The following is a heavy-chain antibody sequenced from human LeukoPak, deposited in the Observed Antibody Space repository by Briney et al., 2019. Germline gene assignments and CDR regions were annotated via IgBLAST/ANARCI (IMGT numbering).Heavy chain of an antibody. CDR2: IYPGDSDT. V-gene: IGHV5-51*01. CDR3: ARRDDFWSGYYDR. CDR1: GYSFTSYW. D-gene: IGHD3-3*01. Sequence: GESLKISCKGSGYSFTSYWIGWVRQMPGKGLEWMGIIYPGDSDTRYSPSFQGQVTTSADKSITTAYLQWSSLKASDTAMYYCARRDDFWSGYYDRWGQGTLVTVSS. J-gene: IGHJ4*02.